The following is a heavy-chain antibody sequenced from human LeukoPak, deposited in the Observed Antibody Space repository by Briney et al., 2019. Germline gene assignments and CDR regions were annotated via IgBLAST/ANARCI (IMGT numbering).Heavy chain of an antibody. CDR1: EYTFTSYA. Sequence: EASVKVSCKASEYTFTSYAMNWVRQAPGQGLEWMGWINTNTGNPTYAQGFTGRFVFSLDTSVSTAYLQISSLKAEDTAVYYCARASGSSTYNWFDPWGQGTLVTVSS. CDR2: INTNTGNP. D-gene: IGHD1-26*01. J-gene: IGHJ5*02. V-gene: IGHV7-4-1*02. CDR3: ARASGSSTYNWFDP.